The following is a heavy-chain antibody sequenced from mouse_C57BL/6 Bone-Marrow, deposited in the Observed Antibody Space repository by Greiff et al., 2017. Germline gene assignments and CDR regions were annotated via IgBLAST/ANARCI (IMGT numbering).Heavy chain of an antibody. CDR2: IDPETGGT. V-gene: IGHV1-15*01. CDR1: GYTFTDYE. Sequence: VQLQQSGAELVRPGASVTLSCKASGYTFTDYEMHWVKQTPVHGLEWIGAIDPETGGTAYNQKFKGKAILTADKSSSTAYMELRSLTSEDSAVYYCRIYYYGRNAMDYWGQGTSVTVSS. CDR3: RIYYYGRNAMDY. D-gene: IGHD1-1*01. J-gene: IGHJ4*01.